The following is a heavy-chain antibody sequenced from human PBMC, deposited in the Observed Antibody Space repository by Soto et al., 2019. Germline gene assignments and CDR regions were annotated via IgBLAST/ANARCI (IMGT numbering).Heavy chain of an antibody. Sequence: GGSLRLSCAASGFTFDDYTMHWVRQAPGKGLEWVSLISWDGGSTYYADSVKGRFTISRDDSKNSLYLQMNSLRTEDTALYYCAKDVKAAPSTYYGMDVWGQGTTVTVSS. CDR3: AKDVKAAPSTYYGMDV. D-gene: IGHD6-13*01. J-gene: IGHJ6*02. V-gene: IGHV3-43*01. CDR2: ISWDGGST. CDR1: GFTFDDYT.